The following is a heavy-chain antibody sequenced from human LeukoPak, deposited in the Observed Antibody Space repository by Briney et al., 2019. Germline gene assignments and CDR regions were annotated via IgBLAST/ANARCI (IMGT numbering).Heavy chain of an antibody. V-gene: IGHV3-7*01. D-gene: IGHD5-12*01. CDR1: GFTFSHYW. CDR3: VRDGGVSGYDLLDY. CDR2: INQDGSEE. Sequence: GGSLRLSCAASGFTFSHYWMTWVRQAPGKGLEWVAQINQDGSEEYYMDPAKARFTISRDNAKNSVFLQMNSLRAEDTAVYYCVRDGGVSGYDLLDYWGQGTLVTVSS. J-gene: IGHJ4*02.